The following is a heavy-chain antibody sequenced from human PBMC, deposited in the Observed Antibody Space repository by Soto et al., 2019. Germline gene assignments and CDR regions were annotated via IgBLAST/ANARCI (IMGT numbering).Heavy chain of an antibody. Sequence: SETLSLTCTVSGGSISSSDSYWSWIRQPPGKGLEWIGYINSSGRTNYNSSLKSRLTLSVDTSKNQFSLKLTSVTAADTAVYYCARDKITGLFDYWGQGTLVTVSS. CDR2: INSSGRT. CDR3: ARDKITGLFDY. CDR1: GGSISSSDSY. J-gene: IGHJ4*02. V-gene: IGHV4-30-4*01. D-gene: IGHD2-8*02.